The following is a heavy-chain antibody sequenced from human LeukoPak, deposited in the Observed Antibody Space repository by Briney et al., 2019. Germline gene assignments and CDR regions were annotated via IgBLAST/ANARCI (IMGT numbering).Heavy chain of an antibody. CDR1: GGSIDSNS. CDR2: IYYSGTT. V-gene: IGHV4-59*01. D-gene: IGHD6-13*01. Sequence: SETLSLTCTVSGGSIDSNSWTWIRQPPGKGLGWIGYIYYSGTTNYNPSPKSRVTMSVDMSKNQFSLKLSSVTAADTAVYYCARRSSSWKNWFDPWGQGTLVTVSS. J-gene: IGHJ5*02. CDR3: ARRSSSWKNWFDP.